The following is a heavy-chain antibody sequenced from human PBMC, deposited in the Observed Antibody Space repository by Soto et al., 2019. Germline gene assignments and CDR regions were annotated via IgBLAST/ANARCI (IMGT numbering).Heavy chain of an antibody. CDR1: GYTFTSYA. D-gene: IGHD4-17*01. V-gene: IGHV1-3*01. CDR3: ARGKYGDYDAFDI. J-gene: IGHJ3*02. CDR2: INAGNGNT. Sequence: QVQLVQSGAEVKKPGASVKVSCKASGYTFTSYAMHWVRQAPGQRLEWMGWINAGNGNTKYSQKFQGRVTITRDTSASTAYMELSSLRSEDTAVYYGARGKYGDYDAFDIWGQGTMVTVSS.